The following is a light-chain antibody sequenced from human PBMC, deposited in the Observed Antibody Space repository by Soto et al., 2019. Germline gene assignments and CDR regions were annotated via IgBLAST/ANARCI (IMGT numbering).Light chain of an antibody. V-gene: IGLV2-11*01. CDR2: DVS. CDR1: SSDVGGYNY. CDR3: CSHAGSYTYV. J-gene: IGLJ1*01. Sequence: QSVLTQPRSVSGSPGQSVTISCTGTSSDVGGYNYVSWYQQHPGKAPKVMIYDVSKRPSGVTDRFSGSKSGNTASLTISGLQAEDEADYYCCSHAGSYTYVFGTGTKLTVL.